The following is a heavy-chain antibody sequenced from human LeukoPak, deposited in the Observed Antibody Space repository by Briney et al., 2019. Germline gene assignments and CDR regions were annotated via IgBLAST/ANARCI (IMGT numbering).Heavy chain of an antibody. V-gene: IGHV4-4*08. Sequence: PSETLSLTCTVSGGSIRDYYWGWIRQSPGKGLEWISYIYNSGTTNYSPSLKSRVTISEDMSKNHISLQMTSVTAADTALYYCARWNEGFDFWGQGALVTVSS. CDR2: IYNSGTT. D-gene: IGHD1-1*01. J-gene: IGHJ4*02. CDR3: ARWNEGFDF. CDR1: GGSIRDYY.